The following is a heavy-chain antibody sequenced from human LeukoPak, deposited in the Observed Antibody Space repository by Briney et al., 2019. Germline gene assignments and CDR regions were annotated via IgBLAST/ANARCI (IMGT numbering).Heavy chain of an antibody. J-gene: IGHJ5*02. V-gene: IGHV3-73*01. Sequence: PGGSLRLSCAAPGFTFSGSALRWVRKASGKELEWVGRIRSTANGYATAYAASVKGRFTNSRDDSKNTAYLQMDSLKTEDTAVYYCTGNYYGSGSYMSEGWFDPWGQGTLVTVSS. CDR3: TGNYYGSGSYMSEGWFDP. CDR2: IRSTANGYAT. D-gene: IGHD3-10*01. CDR1: GFTFSGSA.